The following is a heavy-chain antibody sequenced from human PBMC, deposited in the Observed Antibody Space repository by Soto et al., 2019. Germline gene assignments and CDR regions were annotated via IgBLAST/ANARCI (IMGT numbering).Heavy chain of an antibody. J-gene: IGHJ4*02. CDR3: AKMGDDGRMQDY. Sequence: QVQLVQSGAEVKKPGSSVKVSCKASGGTFSSYTISWVRQAPGQGLEWMGRIIPILGIANYAQKFQGRVTITADKSTSTAYMELSSLRSEDTAVYYCAKMGDDGRMQDYWGQGTLVTVSS. CDR2: IIPILGIA. D-gene: IGHD1-26*01. CDR1: GGTFSSYT. V-gene: IGHV1-69*02.